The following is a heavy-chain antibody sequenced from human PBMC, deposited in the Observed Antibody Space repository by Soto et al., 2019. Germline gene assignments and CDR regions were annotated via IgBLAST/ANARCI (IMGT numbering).Heavy chain of an antibody. CDR2: INAGNGNT. Sequence: ASVKVSCKASGYTFTSYAMHWVRQAPGQRLEWMGRINAGNGNTKYSQKFQGRVTITRDTSASTAYMELSSLRSEDTAVYYCAREGRWLQFDYWGQGTLVTAPQ. CDR1: GYTFTSYA. CDR3: AREGRWLQFDY. J-gene: IGHJ4*02. D-gene: IGHD5-12*01. V-gene: IGHV1-3*01.